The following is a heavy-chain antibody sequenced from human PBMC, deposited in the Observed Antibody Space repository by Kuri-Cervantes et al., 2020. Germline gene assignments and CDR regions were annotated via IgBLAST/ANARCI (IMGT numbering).Heavy chain of an antibody. J-gene: IGHJ3*02. Sequence: LSLTCAVSGLTFSKAWMSWVRQGPGKGLEWVGRIKSKTDGGTADYAAPVKGRFSISRDDSENTVDLQMTGLEIEDTAVYYCTKYSGNYKNDAFDIWGQGTMVTVSS. D-gene: IGHD5-12*01. V-gene: IGHV3-15*01. CDR2: IKSKTDGGTA. CDR3: TKYSGNYKNDAFDI. CDR1: GLTFSKAW.